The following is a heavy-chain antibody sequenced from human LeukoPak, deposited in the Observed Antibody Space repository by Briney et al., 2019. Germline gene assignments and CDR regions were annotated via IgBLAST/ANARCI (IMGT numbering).Heavy chain of an antibody. J-gene: IGHJ4*02. Sequence: SETLSLTCTVSDGSISSSNYYWGWIRQPPGKGLEWIGTIYYSGSTYYNPSLKSRVTISVDTSKNQSSLKLSSVTAADTAVYYCARDDYYDSSGYYNYWGQGTLVTVSS. V-gene: IGHV4-39*07. CDR3: ARDDYYDSSGYYNY. D-gene: IGHD3-22*01. CDR2: IYYSGST. CDR1: DGSISSSNYY.